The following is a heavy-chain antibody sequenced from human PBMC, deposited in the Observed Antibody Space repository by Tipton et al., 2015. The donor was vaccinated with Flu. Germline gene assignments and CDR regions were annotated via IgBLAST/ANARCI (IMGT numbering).Heavy chain of an antibody. CDR1: GVSMSRDGYY. V-gene: IGHV4-31*03. CDR3: ARWARATPYCGADCFST. CDR2: IFNDAYT. J-gene: IGHJ5*02. D-gene: IGHD2-21*02. Sequence: TLSLTCTVSGVSMSRDGYYWGWVRQLPGKGLQWIGFIFNDAYTYYSPSFESRITISMDTSKNQFSLEMTSMTDADTAVYYCARWARATPYCGADCFSTWGQVMLVTVS.